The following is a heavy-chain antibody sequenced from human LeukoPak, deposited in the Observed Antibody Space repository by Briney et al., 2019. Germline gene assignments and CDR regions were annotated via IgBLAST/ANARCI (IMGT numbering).Heavy chain of an antibody. V-gene: IGHV1-2*02. Sequence: GASVKVSCKASGYTFTGYYMHWVRQAPGQGLEWTGWINPNSGGTNYAQKFQGRVTMTTDTSISTAYIELSRLTSDDTAVYYCAREGLGPPLHDVFEIWGQGTMVTVSS. D-gene: IGHD1-26*01. CDR3: AREGLGPPLHDVFEI. CDR1: GYTFTGYY. J-gene: IGHJ3*02. CDR2: INPNSGGT.